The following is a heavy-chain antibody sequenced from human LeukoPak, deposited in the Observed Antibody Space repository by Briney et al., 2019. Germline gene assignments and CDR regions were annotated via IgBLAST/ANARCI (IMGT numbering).Heavy chain of an antibody. D-gene: IGHD3-3*01. V-gene: IGHV4-39*01. CDR1: GGSISSRSYY. CDR3: RFGDDFWSGPTFDY. J-gene: IGHJ4*02. Sequence: ASETLSLTCTVSGGSISSRSYYWGWIRQPPGKGLEWIGSIYYSGSTYYNPSLKSRVTISVDTSKSQFSLKLTSVTAADTAVYYCRFGDDFWSGPTFDYWGQGTLVTVSS. CDR2: IYYSGST.